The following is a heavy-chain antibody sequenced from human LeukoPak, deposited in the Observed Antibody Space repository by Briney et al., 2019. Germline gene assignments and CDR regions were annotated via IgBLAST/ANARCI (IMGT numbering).Heavy chain of an antibody. Sequence: GGSLRLSCAASGFTFSSYSMNWVRQAPGEGLEWVSSISSSSSYIYYADSVKGRFTISRDNAKNSLYLQMNSLRAEDTAVYYCAGDRLRRYYYYGMDVWGQGTTVTVSS. J-gene: IGHJ6*02. CDR1: GFTFSSYS. CDR2: ISSSSSYI. CDR3: AGDRLRRYYYYGMDV. D-gene: IGHD4-17*01. V-gene: IGHV3-21*01.